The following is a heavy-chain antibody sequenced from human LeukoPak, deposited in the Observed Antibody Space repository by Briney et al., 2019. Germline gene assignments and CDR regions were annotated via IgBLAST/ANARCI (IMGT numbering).Heavy chain of an antibody. D-gene: IGHD3/OR15-3a*01. Sequence: KPGGSLRLSCAASRLTLSDYYMTWVRQAAGKGLEWISYIRASGDHMFYADSVRGRLTISRDNAKNSIFLQMNSPRDDDTAVYYCARSVDGTALDYWGQGTLVTVSS. V-gene: IGHV3-11*01. CDR1: RLTLSDYY. J-gene: IGHJ4*02. CDR3: ARSVDGTALDY. CDR2: IRASGDHM.